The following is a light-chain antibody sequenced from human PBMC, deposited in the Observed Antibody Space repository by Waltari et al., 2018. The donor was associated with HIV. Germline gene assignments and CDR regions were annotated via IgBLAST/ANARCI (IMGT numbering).Light chain of an antibody. CDR2: GAS. Sequence: VLTQSPASLVLSPGERATLSCRASQSVSNYLAWYQQKPGQAPRLLIDGASSRATVIPARFSGSGSGTDFTLTISSLEPGDFAVYYCQHRSNWPITFGQGTRLEIK. J-gene: IGKJ5*01. V-gene: IGKV3-11*01. CDR3: QHRSNWPIT. CDR1: QSVSNY.